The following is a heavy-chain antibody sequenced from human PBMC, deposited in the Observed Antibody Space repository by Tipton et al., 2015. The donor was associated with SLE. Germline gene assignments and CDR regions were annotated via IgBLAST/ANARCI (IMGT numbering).Heavy chain of an antibody. Sequence: LRLSCTVSGGSISSYYWSWIRQPPGKGLEWIGYIYYSGSTNYNPSLKSRVTISVDTSKNQFSLKLSSVTAADTAVYYCARGMGRGDAFDIWGQGTMVTVSS. V-gene: IGHV4-59*01. D-gene: IGHD3-10*01. CDR1: GGSISSYY. CDR3: ARGMGRGDAFDI. J-gene: IGHJ3*02. CDR2: IYYSGST.